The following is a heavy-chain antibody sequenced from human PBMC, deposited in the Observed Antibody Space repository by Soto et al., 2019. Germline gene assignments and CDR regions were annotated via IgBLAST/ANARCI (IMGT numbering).Heavy chain of an antibody. D-gene: IGHD5-12*01. CDR1: GYTFTSYG. J-gene: IGHJ4*02. Sequence: AASVKVSCKASGYTFTSYGISWVRQAPGQGLEWMGWISAYNGNTNYAQKLQGRVTMTTDTSTSTAYMELRSLRSDDTAVYYCARDRGYSGYEALDYWGQGTLVTVSS. CDR3: ARDRGYSGYEALDY. V-gene: IGHV1-18*04. CDR2: ISAYNGNT.